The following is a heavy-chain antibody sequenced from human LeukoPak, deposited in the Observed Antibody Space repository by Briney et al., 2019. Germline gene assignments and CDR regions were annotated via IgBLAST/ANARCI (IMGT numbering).Heavy chain of an antibody. D-gene: IGHD5-12*01. CDR3: AREGYSGFDY. Sequence: KPSETLSLTCAVSGASVSGSNYYWGWIRQPPGKGLEWIGYIYYSGSTNYNPSLKSRVTISVDTSKNQFSLKLSSATAADTAVYYCAREGYSGFDYWGQGTLVTVSS. V-gene: IGHV4-61*01. CDR2: IYYSGST. CDR1: GASVSGSNYY. J-gene: IGHJ4*02.